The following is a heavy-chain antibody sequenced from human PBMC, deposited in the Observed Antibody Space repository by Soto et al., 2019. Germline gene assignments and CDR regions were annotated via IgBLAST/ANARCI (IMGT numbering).Heavy chain of an antibody. CDR3: AKDTSGYDLIKYFDY. CDR1: GFTFSSYG. J-gene: IGHJ4*02. V-gene: IGHV3-30*18. D-gene: IGHD5-12*01. CDR2: ISYDGSNK. Sequence: QVQLVESGGGVVQPGRSLRLSCAASGFTFSSYGMHWVRQAPGKGLEWVAVISYDGSNKYYADSVKGRFTISRDNSKNTLYLQMNSLRAEDTAVYYCAKDTSGYDLIKYFDYWCQGTLVAVSS.